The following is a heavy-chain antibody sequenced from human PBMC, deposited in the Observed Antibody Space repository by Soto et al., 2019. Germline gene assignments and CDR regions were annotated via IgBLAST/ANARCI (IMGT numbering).Heavy chain of an antibody. D-gene: IGHD3-3*01. Sequence: QVQLQESGPGLVKPSQTLSLTCTVSGGSISSGGYYWSWIRQHPGKGLEWIGYIYYSGSTYYNPSLQSRVTRSVDTSKNQFALKLSSVTAADTAVYYCARVFPDRRSFFDPWGQGTLVTVSS. J-gene: IGHJ5*02. CDR3: ARVFPDRRSFFDP. V-gene: IGHV4-31*03. CDR1: GGSISSGGYY. CDR2: IYYSGST.